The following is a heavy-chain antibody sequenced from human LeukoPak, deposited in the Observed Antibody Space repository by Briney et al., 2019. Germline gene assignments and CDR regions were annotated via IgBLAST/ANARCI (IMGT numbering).Heavy chain of an antibody. D-gene: IGHD6-25*01. V-gene: IGHV3-30-3*01. J-gene: IGHJ2*01. CDR2: ISYDGSNE. CDR1: EFTFDSYA. CDR3: ARDEVLQKRPLRNWFFDL. Sequence: GGSLRLSCAASEFTFDSYAMHWVRQAPGKGLEWVAVISYDGSNEYYTDSVRGRFSISRGIAKNSLYLQMSRLRVEDTAVYYCARDEVLQKRPLRNWFFDLWGRGTLVTVSS.